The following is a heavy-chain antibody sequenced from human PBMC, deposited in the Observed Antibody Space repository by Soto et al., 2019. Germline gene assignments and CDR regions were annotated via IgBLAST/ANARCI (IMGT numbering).Heavy chain of an antibody. D-gene: IGHD3-10*01. CDR1: AYTFTSYD. V-gene: IGHV1-8*01. CDR2: MNPNSGNT. Sequence: ASVTVPCKGSAYTFTSYDINWVRQATGQGLEWMGWMNPNSGNTGYAQKFQGRVTMTRNASISTDYMELSSQTSEGPAVYYCARYKGGGYGSIGFDYWGQGTLVTVSS. CDR3: ARYKGGGYGSIGFDY. J-gene: IGHJ4*02.